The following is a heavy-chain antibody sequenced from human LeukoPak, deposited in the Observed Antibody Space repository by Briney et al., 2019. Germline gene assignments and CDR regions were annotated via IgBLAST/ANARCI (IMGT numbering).Heavy chain of an antibody. Sequence: SGGSLRLSCAASGFTFSSYAMHWVRQAPGRGLEYVSAISSNGGSTYYANSVKGRFTISRDNSKNTLYLQMGGLRAEDMAVYYCARGDYDYVWGSYYFDYWGQGTLVTVSS. J-gene: IGHJ4*02. CDR2: ISSNGGST. CDR3: ARGDYDYVWGSYYFDY. CDR1: GFTFSSYA. D-gene: IGHD3-16*01. V-gene: IGHV3-64*01.